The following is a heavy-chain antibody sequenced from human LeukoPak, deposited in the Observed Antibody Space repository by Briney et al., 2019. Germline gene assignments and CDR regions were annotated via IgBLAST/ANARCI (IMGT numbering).Heavy chain of an antibody. D-gene: IGHD2-2*01. CDR3: ATSASRHCSSTSCYYDYGMVA. CDR2: IWYDGSKK. CDR1: GFTFSRYG. V-gene: IGHV3-33*08. Sequence: GGSLRLTCAASGFTFSRYGMHWVRQAPGKGLEWVAVIWYDGSKKNYADSVKGRFTISRDNSKNTLNLQMNSLRAEDTAVYYCATSASRHCSSTSCYYDYGMVAWAQRTAVTVSS. J-gene: IGHJ6*02.